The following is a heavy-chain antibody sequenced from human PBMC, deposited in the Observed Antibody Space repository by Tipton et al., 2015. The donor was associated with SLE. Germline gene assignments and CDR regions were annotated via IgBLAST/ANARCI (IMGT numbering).Heavy chain of an antibody. CDR2: INHSGST. Sequence: TLSLTCTVYGGSFSGYYWSWIRQPPGKGLEWIGEINHSGSTTYNPSLKSRVTISVDTSKNQFSLKLGSVTAADTAVYYCARSYSSSFIFDYWGQGTLVTVSS. CDR1: GGSFSGYY. CDR3: ARSYSSSFIFDY. J-gene: IGHJ4*02. D-gene: IGHD6-6*01. V-gene: IGHV4-34*01.